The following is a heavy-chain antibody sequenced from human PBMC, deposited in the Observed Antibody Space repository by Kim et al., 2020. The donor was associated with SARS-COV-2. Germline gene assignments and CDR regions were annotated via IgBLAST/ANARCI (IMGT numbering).Heavy chain of an antibody. CDR2: ISYDGSNK. V-gene: IGHV3-30*18. Sequence: GGSLRLSCAASGFTFSSYGMHWVRQAPGKGLEWVAVISYDGSNKYYADSVKGRFTISRDNSKNTLYLQMNSLRAEDTAVYYCAKEASAQPCTNGVCYNWSDYYYGMDVWGQGTTVTVSS. D-gene: IGHD2-8*01. J-gene: IGHJ6*02. CDR1: GFTFSSYG. CDR3: AKEASAQPCTNGVCYNWSDYYYGMDV.